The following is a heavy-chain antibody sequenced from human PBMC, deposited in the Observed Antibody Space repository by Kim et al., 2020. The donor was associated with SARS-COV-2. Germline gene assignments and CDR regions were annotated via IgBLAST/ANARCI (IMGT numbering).Heavy chain of an antibody. J-gene: IGHJ5*02. CDR3: VREPAS. V-gene: IGHV3-11*01. CDR2: SYGSSI. Sequence: SYGSSITYADSVNGRLTISRDNAKKSLSLQMNSLTPADTAVYYCVREPASWGQGTLVTVSS.